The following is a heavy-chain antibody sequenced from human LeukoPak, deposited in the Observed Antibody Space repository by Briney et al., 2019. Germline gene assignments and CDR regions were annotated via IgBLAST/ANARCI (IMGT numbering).Heavy chain of an antibody. V-gene: IGHV4-30-4*08. J-gene: IGHJ4*02. Sequence: KSSETLSLTCTVSGGSISSGDFYWSWIRQPPGKGLEWIGYIYYSGSTYYNPSLKSRATISIDTSKNQFSLKLRSVAAADTAIYYCARLYSASLDYWGQGTLVTVSS. CDR2: IYYSGST. CDR1: GGSISSGDFY. D-gene: IGHD6-13*01. CDR3: ARLYSASLDY.